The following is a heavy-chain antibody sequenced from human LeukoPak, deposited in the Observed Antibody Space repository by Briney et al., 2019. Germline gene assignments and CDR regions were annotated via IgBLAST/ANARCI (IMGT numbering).Heavy chain of an antibody. CDR3: ARVIVFWSGYAPSYYYYYMDV. Sequence: PSETLSLTCAVYGGSFSGYYWSWIRQPPGKGLEWIGEINHSGSTNYNPSLKSRVTISVDTSKNQFSLKLSSVTAADTAVYYCARVIVFWSGYAPSYYYYYMDVWGKGTTVTVSS. J-gene: IGHJ6*03. V-gene: IGHV4-34*01. D-gene: IGHD3-3*01. CDR1: GGSFSGYY. CDR2: INHSGST.